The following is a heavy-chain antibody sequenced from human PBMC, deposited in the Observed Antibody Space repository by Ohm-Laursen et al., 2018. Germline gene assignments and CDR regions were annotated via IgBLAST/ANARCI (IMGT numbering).Heavy chain of an antibody. V-gene: IGHV3-23*01. CDR2: ISGSGGST. J-gene: IGHJ6*02. CDR3: ARDKDIVVVPAAPDRYYYYYYGMDV. CDR1: GFTFSSYA. Sequence: SLRLSCSASGFTFSSYAMSWVRQAPGKGLEWVSAISGSGGSTYYADSVKGRFTISRDNSKNTLYLQMNSLRAEDTAVYYCARDKDIVVVPAAPDRYYYYYYGMDVWGQGTTVTVSS. D-gene: IGHD2-2*01.